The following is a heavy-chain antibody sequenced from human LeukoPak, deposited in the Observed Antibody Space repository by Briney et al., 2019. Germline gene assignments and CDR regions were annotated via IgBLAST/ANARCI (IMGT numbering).Heavy chain of an antibody. CDR2: INPNSGGT. Sequence: ASVWVSCKASGYTFTGYYMHWVRQAPGQGLEWMGWINPNSGGTNYAQTSQGRVTMTRDTSISTAYMELSGLRSDDTAVYYCAREGHRGSSDYWGAGNLVTVSS. CDR3: AREGHRGSSDY. D-gene: IGHD3-10*01. J-gene: IGHJ4*02. CDR1: GYTFTGYY. V-gene: IGHV1-2*02.